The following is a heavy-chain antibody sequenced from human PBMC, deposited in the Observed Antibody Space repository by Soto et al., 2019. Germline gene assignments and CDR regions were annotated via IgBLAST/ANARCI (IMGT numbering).Heavy chain of an antibody. V-gene: IGHV4-59*01. CDR3: AREVVLRFLEWPFPDV. CDR2: IYYSGST. Sequence: KTSETLSLTCTVSGGSISSYYWSWIRQPPGKGLEWIGYIYYSGSTNYNPSLKSRVTISVDTSKNQFSLKLSSVTAADTAVYYCAREVVLRFLEWPFPDVWGQGTTVTVSS. D-gene: IGHD3-3*01. CDR1: GGSISSYY. J-gene: IGHJ6*02.